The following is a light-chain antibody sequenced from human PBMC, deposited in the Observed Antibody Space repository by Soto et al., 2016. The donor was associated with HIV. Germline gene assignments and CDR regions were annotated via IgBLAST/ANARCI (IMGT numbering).Light chain of an antibody. CDR3: QQYYTTPQVT. CDR1: QDIRNY. CDR2: DAS. J-gene: IGKJ4*01. Sequence: DIQMTQSPSSLSASVGDRVTITCQASQDIRNYLNWFQKKPGKAPKLLVYDASNLETGVPSRFSGSGSGTDFTFTISSLQPEDIATYYCQQYYTTPQVTFGGGTKVEIK. V-gene: IGKV1-33*01.